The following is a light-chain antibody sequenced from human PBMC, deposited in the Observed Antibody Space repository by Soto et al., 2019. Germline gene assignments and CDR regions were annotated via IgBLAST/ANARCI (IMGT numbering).Light chain of an antibody. CDR3: SSYTSSKTVM. CDR1: NSDVGAYDS. CDR2: DVS. V-gene: IGLV2-14*01. Sequence: QSALTQPASVSGSPGQSITISCTGTNSDVGAYDSVSWYQQHPGKPPKLVIYDVSNRPSGVSTRFSGSKSGNTASLTISGLKAEDETDYYCSSYTSSKTVMFGGGTKVTVL. J-gene: IGLJ3*02.